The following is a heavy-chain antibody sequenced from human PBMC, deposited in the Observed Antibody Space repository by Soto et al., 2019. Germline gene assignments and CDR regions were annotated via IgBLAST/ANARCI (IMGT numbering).Heavy chain of an antibody. CDR1: GYTFTSYY. J-gene: IGHJ6*03. CDR3: ARVSKYIKPHDYYYCYMYV. V-gene: IGHV1-8*01. D-gene: IGHD6-6*01. CDR2: MNPNSGNT. Sequence: ASVKVSCKASGYTFTSYYINWVRQATGQGLEWMGWMNPNSGNTGYAQKFQGRVTMTRNTSISTAYMELSSLRSEDTAVYYCARVSKYIKPHDYYYCYMYVWGKVTTVTVSS.